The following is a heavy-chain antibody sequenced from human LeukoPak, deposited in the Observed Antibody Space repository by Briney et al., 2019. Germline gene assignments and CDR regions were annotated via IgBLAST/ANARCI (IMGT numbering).Heavy chain of an antibody. J-gene: IGHJ4*02. CDR3: ARVKYSTYYYDSSGYISYFDY. Sequence: SETLSLTCTVSGGSISSYYWSWIRQPPGKGLEWIGYIYYSGSTNYNPSLKSRVTISVDTSKNQFSLKLSSVTAADTAVYYCARVKYSTYYYDSSGYISYFDYWGQGTLVTVSS. D-gene: IGHD3-22*01. CDR1: GGSISSYY. V-gene: IGHV4-59*12. CDR2: IYYSGST.